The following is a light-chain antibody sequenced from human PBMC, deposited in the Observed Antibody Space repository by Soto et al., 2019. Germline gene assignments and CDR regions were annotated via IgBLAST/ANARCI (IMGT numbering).Light chain of an antibody. CDR3: QQYNNWPIT. CDR2: GAS. Sequence: EFVLTQSPATLSLSPGARATLSCRASHSVTTNLAWYQQKPGQAPRLLIYGASTRAAGVPARFSSSGSGTEFTLTISSLQSEDFEVYYCQQYNNWPITFGQGTRLEIK. V-gene: IGKV3-15*01. J-gene: IGKJ5*01. CDR1: HSVTTN.